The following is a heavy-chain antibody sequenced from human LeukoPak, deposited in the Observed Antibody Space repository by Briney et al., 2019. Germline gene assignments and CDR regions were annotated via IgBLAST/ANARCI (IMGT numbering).Heavy chain of an antibody. CDR2: IRYDGSIK. D-gene: IGHD6-19*01. CDR1: GFTFSSYG. V-gene: IGHV3-30*02. CDR3: AKDPMIAVAGTFGFKNRNYYYYGMDV. J-gene: IGHJ6*02. Sequence: PGGSLRLSCAASGFTFSSYGMHWVRQAPGKGLEWVAFIRYDGSIKYYADSVKGRFTISRDNSKNTLYLQMNSLRAEDTAVYYCAKDPMIAVAGTFGFKNRNYYYYGMDVWGQGTTVTVSS.